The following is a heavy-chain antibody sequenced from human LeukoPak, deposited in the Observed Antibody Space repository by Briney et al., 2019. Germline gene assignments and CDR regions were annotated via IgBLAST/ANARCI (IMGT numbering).Heavy chain of an antibody. J-gene: IGHJ4*02. CDR1: GFTFSSYE. CDR3: ARDYSSGWYYFDY. D-gene: IGHD6-19*01. CDR2: ISSSGSTL. Sequence: AGSLRFYCAASGFTFSSYEMNWVRQGPGKGLEGVSYISSSGSTLYYADSVKGRFTISRDNAKNSLYLQMNSLRAEDTAVYYCARDYSSGWYYFDYWGQGTLVTVSS. V-gene: IGHV3-48*03.